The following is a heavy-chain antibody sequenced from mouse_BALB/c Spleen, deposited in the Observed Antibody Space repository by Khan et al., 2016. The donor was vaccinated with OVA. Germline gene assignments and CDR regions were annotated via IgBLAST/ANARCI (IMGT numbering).Heavy chain of an antibody. D-gene: IGHD1-1*01. CDR1: GYSFTDYY. CDR3: ARGGYYGNSLFDY. Sequence: QVQLQQSGPELVKPGASVKISCKASGYSFTDYYINWVKQKPGQGLEWIGWIYPGSGNTKYNEKFMGMATLTVDTSSSTAYMQLSSLTSEDTAVXFCARGGYYGNSLFDYWGQGTILTVSS. J-gene: IGHJ2*01. V-gene: IGHV1-84*02. CDR2: IYPGSGNT.